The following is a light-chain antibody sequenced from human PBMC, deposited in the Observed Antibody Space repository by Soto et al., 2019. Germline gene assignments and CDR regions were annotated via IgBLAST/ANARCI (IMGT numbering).Light chain of an antibody. Sequence: EIVLTQSPATLSLSPGERATLSCRASQSVSSYLAWYQQKPGQAPRLLIYDASNRATGIPARFSGSGSGTDFTLPISSLEPEDFAIYYCQQRSNWPPVTFGGGNKVEIK. J-gene: IGKJ4*01. CDR1: QSVSSY. CDR3: QQRSNWPPVT. V-gene: IGKV3-11*01. CDR2: DAS.